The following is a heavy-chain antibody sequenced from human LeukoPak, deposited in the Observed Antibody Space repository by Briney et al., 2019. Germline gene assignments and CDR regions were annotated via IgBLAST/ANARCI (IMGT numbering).Heavy chain of an antibody. CDR3: ARGPSRGGNGWFDP. CDR2: IFGGGGT. Sequence: GGSLRLSCAAFGFTVSSNYMSWVRQAPGKGLEWVSVIFGGGGTYYGDSVKGRFTISRDNAKNSLYLQMNSLRAEDTAVYYCARGPSRGGNGWFDPWGQGTLVTVSS. V-gene: IGHV3-53*01. J-gene: IGHJ5*02. CDR1: GFTVSSNY. D-gene: IGHD2-8*01.